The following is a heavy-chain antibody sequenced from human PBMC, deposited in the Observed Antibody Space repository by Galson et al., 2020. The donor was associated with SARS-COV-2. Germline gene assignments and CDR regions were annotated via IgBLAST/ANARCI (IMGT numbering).Heavy chain of an antibody. CDR1: DGSISKYY. CDR2: IYYTGNT. D-gene: IGHD4-17*01. J-gene: IGHJ3*02. V-gene: IGHV4-59*01. CDR3: ARYGDYSFGAFDI. Sequence: SETLSLTCTVSDGSISKYYWAWIRQPPGKGLEWLGHIYYTGNTDCTPSLRSRATISLDTAKNQFSLKLSSVTAADTAVYYCARYGDYSFGAFDIWGQGTMVTVSS.